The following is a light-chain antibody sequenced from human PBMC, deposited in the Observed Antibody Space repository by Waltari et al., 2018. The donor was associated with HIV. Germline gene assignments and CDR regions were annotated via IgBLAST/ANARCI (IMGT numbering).Light chain of an antibody. CDR2: SRY. Sequence: QSVLTQSPSASGTPGTRVTIYCSGCRSNLGRKTVNWSQQRPGTAPTLLIYSRYQRPSGVPDRFSGSYSGTSASLAISGLQSEDEADYYCAAWDGSLIGYVFGTGTKVTVL. V-gene: IGLV1-44*01. J-gene: IGLJ1*01. CDR1: RSNLGRKT. CDR3: AAWDGSLIGYV.